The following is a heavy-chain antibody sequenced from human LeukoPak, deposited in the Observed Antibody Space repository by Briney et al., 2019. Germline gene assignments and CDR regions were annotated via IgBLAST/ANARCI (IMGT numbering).Heavy chain of an antibody. D-gene: IGHD6-13*01. V-gene: IGHV4-38-2*02. CDR3: ARESSSWRHLDY. Sequence: PSETLSLTCTVSGYSISSGYYWGWIRQPPGKGLEWIGSIYHSGSTYYNPSLKSRVTMSVDTSKNQFSLKLSSVTAADTAVYYCARESSSWRHLDYWGQGTLVTVSS. CDR1: GYSISSGYY. CDR2: IYHSGST. J-gene: IGHJ4*02.